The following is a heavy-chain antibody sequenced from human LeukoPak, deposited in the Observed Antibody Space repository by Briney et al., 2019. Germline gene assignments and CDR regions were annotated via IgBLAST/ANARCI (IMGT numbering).Heavy chain of an antibody. CDR3: ARGYCSSTSCYRDHYYYGMDV. CDR2: IYYSGST. J-gene: IGHJ6*02. CDR1: GGSISSHY. Sequence: SETLSLTCTVSGGSISSHYWSWIRQPPGKGLEWIGYIYYSGSTNYNPSLKSRVTISVDTSKNQFSLKLSSVTAADTAVYYCARGYCSSTSCYRDHYYYGMDVWGQGTTVTVSS. D-gene: IGHD2-2*01. V-gene: IGHV4-59*08.